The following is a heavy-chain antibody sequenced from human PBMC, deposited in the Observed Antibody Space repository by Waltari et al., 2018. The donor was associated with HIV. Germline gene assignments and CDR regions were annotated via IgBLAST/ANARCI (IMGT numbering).Heavy chain of an antibody. Sequence: QLLESGGGLVEPGGSLRLSCAASGFIFTDFAMDWVRPAPGKGRGWFSAIRGGGKTFYAESVKGRFTISRDNSKNTLYLQMNSLRADDAAVYYCVKDSGRAADVFDLWGQGTMVTVSS. J-gene: IGHJ3*01. CDR3: VKDSGRAADVFDL. CDR1: GFIFTDFA. V-gene: IGHV3-23*01. CDR2: IRGGGKT. D-gene: IGHD3-10*01.